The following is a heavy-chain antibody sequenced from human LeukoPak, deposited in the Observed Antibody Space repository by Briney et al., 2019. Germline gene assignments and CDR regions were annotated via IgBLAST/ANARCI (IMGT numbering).Heavy chain of an antibody. V-gene: IGHV3-66*01. CDR3: ARDRGSGYDPGYFDY. CDR2: IYSGDNT. Sequence: PGGSLGLSCAVSGFTVSRYYMSWVRQSPRKELEWVSIIYSGDNTYYADSVKGRFTISRDNSKNTLFLQMNSLRAEDTAVYYCARDRGSGYDPGYFDYWGQGTLVTVSS. J-gene: IGHJ4*02. D-gene: IGHD5-12*01. CDR1: GFTVSRYY.